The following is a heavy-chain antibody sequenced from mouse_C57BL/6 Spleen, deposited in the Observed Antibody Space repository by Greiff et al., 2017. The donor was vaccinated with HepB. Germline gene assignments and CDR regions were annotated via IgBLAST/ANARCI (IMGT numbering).Heavy chain of an antibody. CDR3: ARPLYSNPWFDY. J-gene: IGHJ2*01. CDR1: GYSFTGYY. Sequence: EVQLQQSGPELVKPGASVKISCKASGYSFTGYYMNWVKQSPEKSLEWIGEINPSTGGTTYNQKFKAKATLTVDKSSSTAYMQLKSLTSEDSAVYYCARPLYSNPWFDYWGQGTTLTVSS. V-gene: IGHV1-42*01. D-gene: IGHD2-5*01. CDR2: INPSTGGT.